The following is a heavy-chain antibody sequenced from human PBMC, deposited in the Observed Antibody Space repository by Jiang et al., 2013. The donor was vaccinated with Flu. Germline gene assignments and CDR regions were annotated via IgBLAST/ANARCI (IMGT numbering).Heavy chain of an antibody. CDR1: GFSFKDNA. CDR2: ISWNGGSI. Sequence: VQLLESGGGMVQPGRSLRLSCAASGFSFKDNAMYWVRQAPGKGLEWVSGISWNGGSIGYGDSVKGRFIISRDNAGNSLYLQMNSLRVEDTAFYYCARGAPQVRGSGFGHLFDLWGQGILVTVSS. J-gene: IGHJ4*02. CDR3: ARGAPQVRGSGFGHLFDL. V-gene: IGHV3-9*01. D-gene: IGHD3-10*01.